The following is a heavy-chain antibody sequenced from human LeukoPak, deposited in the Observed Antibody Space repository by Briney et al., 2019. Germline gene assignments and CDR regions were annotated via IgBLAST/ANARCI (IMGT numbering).Heavy chain of an antibody. J-gene: IGHJ4*02. D-gene: IGHD5-24*01. Sequence: GGSLRLSCAASGFTFSSYAMHWVRQAPGKGLEYVSAISSNGGSTYYANSVKGRFTISRDNSKNTLYLQMGSLRSDDTAVYYCARGGDGDRRDFDYWGQGTRVTVSS. CDR1: GFTFSSYA. CDR2: ISSNGGST. CDR3: ARGGDGDRRDFDY. V-gene: IGHV3-64*01.